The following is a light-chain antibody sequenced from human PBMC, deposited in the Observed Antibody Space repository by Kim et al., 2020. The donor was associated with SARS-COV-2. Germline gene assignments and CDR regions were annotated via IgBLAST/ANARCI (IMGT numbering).Light chain of an antibody. V-gene: IGLV3-1*01. Sequence: SYELTQPPSVSVSPGQTASITCSGDKLGDKYACWYQQKPGQSPVLVIYQDSKRPSGIPERFSGSNSGNTATLTISGTQAMEEADHYCQAWDSSTYVFGTG. CDR1: KLGDKY. J-gene: IGLJ1*01. CDR3: QAWDSSTYV. CDR2: QDS.